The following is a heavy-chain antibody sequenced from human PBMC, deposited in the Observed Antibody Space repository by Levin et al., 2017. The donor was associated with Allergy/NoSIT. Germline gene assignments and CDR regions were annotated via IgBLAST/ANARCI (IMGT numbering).Heavy chain of an antibody. CDR3: ARDNGEAVIYDFWSGRGDLHRGSWFDP. J-gene: IGHJ5*02. D-gene: IGHD3-3*01. CDR1: GGSISSYY. Sequence: SETLSLTCTVSGGSISSYYWSWIRQPPGKGLEWIGYIYYSGSTNYNPSLKSRVTISVDTSKNQFSLKLSSVTAADTAVYYCARDNGEAVIYDFWSGRGDLHRGSWFDPWGQGTLVTVSS. V-gene: IGHV4-59*01. CDR2: IYYSGST.